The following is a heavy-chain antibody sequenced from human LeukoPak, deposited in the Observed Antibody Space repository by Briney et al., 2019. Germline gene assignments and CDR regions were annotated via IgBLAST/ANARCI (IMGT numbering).Heavy chain of an antibody. Sequence: ASVKVSCKASGYTFTCYYMHWVRQAPGQGREWMGWINPNSGGTKYAQKFQGRVTMTRDTSISTAYMELSRLRSDDTAVYYCARGGRYCSSSFFYMDVWGKGTTVTISS. V-gene: IGHV1-2*02. D-gene: IGHD2-2*01. CDR3: ARGGRYCSSSFFYMDV. CDR2: INPNSGGT. CDR1: GYTFTCYY. J-gene: IGHJ6*03.